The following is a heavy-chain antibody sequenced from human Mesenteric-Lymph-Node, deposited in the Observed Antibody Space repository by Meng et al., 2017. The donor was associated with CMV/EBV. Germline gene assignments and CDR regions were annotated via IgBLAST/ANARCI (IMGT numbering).Heavy chain of an antibody. CDR1: GFTFSTYS. V-gene: IGHV3-74*01. D-gene: IGHD5-18*01. CDR3: VRGPLTAPDYYYGMDV. CDR2: INGDGSTP. Sequence: GESLKISCAASGFTFSTYSMHWVRQTPGKGLVWVSRINGDGSTPGYADSVKGRFTISRDNSKNTLYFHMNSLRVEDTAVYYCVRGPLTAPDYYYGMDVWGQGTSVTVSS. J-gene: IGHJ6*02.